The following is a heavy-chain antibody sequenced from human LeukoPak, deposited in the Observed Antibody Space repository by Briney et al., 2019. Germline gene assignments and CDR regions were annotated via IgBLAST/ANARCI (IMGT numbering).Heavy chain of an antibody. J-gene: IGHJ4*02. D-gene: IGHD6-13*01. CDR2: INHSGST. CDR3: AGLTLDSSWTPRYPRY. CDR1: GGSFSGYY. V-gene: IGHV4-34*01. Sequence: PSETLSLTCAVYGGSFSGYYWSWIRQPPGKGLEWIGEINHSGSTNYNPSLKSRVTISVDTSKNQFSLKLSSVTAADTAVYYCAGLTLDSSWTPRYPRYWGQGTLVTVSS.